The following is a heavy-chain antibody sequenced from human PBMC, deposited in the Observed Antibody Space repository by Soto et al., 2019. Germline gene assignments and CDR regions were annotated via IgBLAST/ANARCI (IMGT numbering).Heavy chain of an antibody. CDR1: GVTFTSYA. CDR3: AKGSFGFDY. Sequence: EVQLLESGGGLVQPGGSLRLSCAASGVTFTSYAMTWVRQVPGEGLQWVSSISKSGDSTYYADSVKGRFTTSRDNSKNTVYMQMNSLRAEDTAIYSCAKGSFGFDYWGQGTLVTVSS. V-gene: IGHV3-23*01. D-gene: IGHD3-10*01. CDR2: ISKSGDST. J-gene: IGHJ4*02.